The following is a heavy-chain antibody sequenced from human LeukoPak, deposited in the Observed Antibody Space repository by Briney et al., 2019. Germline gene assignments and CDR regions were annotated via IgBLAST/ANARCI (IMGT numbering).Heavy chain of an antibody. D-gene: IGHD3-22*01. V-gene: IGHV4-59*01. CDR1: GASISSYY. J-gene: IGHJ4*02. Sequence: PETLSLTCTVTGASISSYYWSWIRQPPGKGLEWLGDIYYSGSIKYNPSLKSRVTMSVDTSKNQFSLKLSSVTAADTAIYYCARENPSGYYNRPIDYWGQGTLVTVSS. CDR3: ARENPSGYYNRPIDY. CDR2: IYYSGSI.